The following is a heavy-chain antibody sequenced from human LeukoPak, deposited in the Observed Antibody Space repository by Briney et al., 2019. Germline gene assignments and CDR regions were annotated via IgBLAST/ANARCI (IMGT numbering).Heavy chain of an antibody. V-gene: IGHV4-59*08. Sequence: PSETLSLTCTVSGGSINSYYWSWIRQPPGKGLEWIGYIYYSGSTNYNPSLKSRVTISVDTSKNQFSLKLTSVTAADTAVYYCARGFDAHNAFDIWGQGTMVTVSS. CDR2: IYYSGST. CDR1: GGSINSYY. D-gene: IGHD3-9*01. J-gene: IGHJ3*02. CDR3: ARGFDAHNAFDI.